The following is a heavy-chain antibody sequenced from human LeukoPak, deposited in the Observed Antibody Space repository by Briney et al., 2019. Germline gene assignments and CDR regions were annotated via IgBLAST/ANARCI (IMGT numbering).Heavy chain of an antibody. J-gene: IGHJ4*02. CDR1: GGSISSYY. D-gene: IGHD4-23*01. CDR3: ASSPYGGNRVDINY. CDR2: IYTSGST. V-gene: IGHV4-4*07. Sequence: SETLSLTCTVSGGSISSYYWSWIRQPAGKGLEWIGRIYTSGSTNYNPSLKSRVTMSVDTSKNQFSLKLSSVTAADTAVYYCASSPYGGNRVDINYWGQGTLVTVSS.